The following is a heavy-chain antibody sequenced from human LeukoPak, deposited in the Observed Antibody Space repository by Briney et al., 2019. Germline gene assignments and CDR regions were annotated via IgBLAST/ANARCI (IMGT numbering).Heavy chain of an antibody. Sequence: SSETLSLTCTVSGGSISSYYWSWIRQPPGKGLEWIGFTYKSGSTNSNPSLKSRVTMSVDTSKNQFSLKLNSVSAADTAVYYCVKHLIGGWNTTFDLWGQGTLVTVSS. J-gene: IGHJ4*02. CDR1: GGSISSYY. CDR2: TYKSGST. V-gene: IGHV4-59*08. D-gene: IGHD6-19*01. CDR3: VKHLIGGWNTTFDL.